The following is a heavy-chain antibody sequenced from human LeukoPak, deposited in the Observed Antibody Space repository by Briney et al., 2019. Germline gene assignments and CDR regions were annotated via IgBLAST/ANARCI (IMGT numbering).Heavy chain of an antibody. CDR1: GYTFTSYY. D-gene: IGHD6-13*01. Sequence: GASVKVSCKASGYTFTSYYMHWVRQAPGQGLEWMGIINPSGGSTTYAQKFQGRVTMTRDTSTSTVYMELSSLRSEDTAVYYCARASSPAAAGTWFDYWGQGTLVTVSS. CDR2: INPSGGST. V-gene: IGHV1-46*01. J-gene: IGHJ4*02. CDR3: ARASSPAAAGTWFDY.